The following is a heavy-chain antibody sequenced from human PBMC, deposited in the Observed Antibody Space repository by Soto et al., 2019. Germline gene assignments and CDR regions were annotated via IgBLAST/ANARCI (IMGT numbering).Heavy chain of an antibody. V-gene: IGHV4-39*01. CDR2: IYYSGST. D-gene: IGHD3-10*01. Sequence: NPSETLSLTCTVSGGSISSSSYYWGWIRQPPGKGLEWIGSIYYSGSTYYNPSLKSRVTISVDTSKNQFSLKLSSVTAADTAVYYCARPGITMVRGVMSSDYYYYGMDVWGQGTTVTVSS. CDR3: ARPGITMVRGVMSSDYYYYGMDV. J-gene: IGHJ6*02. CDR1: GGSISSSSYY.